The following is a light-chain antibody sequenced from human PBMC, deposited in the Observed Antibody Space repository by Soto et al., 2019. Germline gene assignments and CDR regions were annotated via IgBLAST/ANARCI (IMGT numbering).Light chain of an antibody. J-gene: IGLJ1*01. Sequence: QSVLTQPRSVPGSPGQSVTISCTGTSSDVGGYNYVSWYQQHPGKAPKLMIYDVSKRPSGVPDRFSGSKSGNTASLTISGLQAEDEADYYCCSYAGSYTFFGTGTKVTVL. CDR1: SSDVGGYNY. CDR3: CSYAGSYTF. V-gene: IGLV2-11*01. CDR2: DVS.